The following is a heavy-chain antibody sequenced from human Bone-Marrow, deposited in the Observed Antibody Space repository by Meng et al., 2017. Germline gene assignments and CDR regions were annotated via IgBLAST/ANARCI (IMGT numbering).Heavy chain of an antibody. CDR2: ISYDGSNK. CDR3: ASSTYYYDSSGYSDY. V-gene: IGHV3-30*04. D-gene: IGHD3-22*01. J-gene: IGHJ4*02. CDR1: GFTFSSYA. Sequence: GESLKISCAASGFTFSSYAMHWVRQAPGKGLEWVAVISYDGSNKYYADSVKGRFTISRDNSKNTLYLRMNSLRAEDTAVYYCASSTYYYDSSGYSDYWGQGTLVTVSS.